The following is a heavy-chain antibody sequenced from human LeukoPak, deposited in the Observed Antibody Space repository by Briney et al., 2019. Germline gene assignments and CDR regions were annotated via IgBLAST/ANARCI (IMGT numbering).Heavy chain of an antibody. CDR2: IIPIFGTA. CDR1: GGTFSSYT. CDR3: ARAGRWLRKLKSGDWFDP. J-gene: IGHJ5*02. D-gene: IGHD5-24*01. V-gene: IGHV1-69*05. Sequence: SVKVPCKASGGTFSSYTISWVRQAPGQGLEWMGGIIPIFGTANYAQKFQGRVTITTDESTSTAYMELSSLRSEDTAVYYCARAGRWLRKLKSGDWFDPWGQGTLVTVSS.